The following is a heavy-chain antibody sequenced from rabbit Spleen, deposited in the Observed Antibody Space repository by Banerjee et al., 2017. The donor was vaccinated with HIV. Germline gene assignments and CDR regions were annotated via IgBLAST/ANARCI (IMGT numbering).Heavy chain of an antibody. D-gene: IGHD8-1*01. V-gene: IGHV1S40*01. J-gene: IGHJ6*01. CDR2: IYTGSGGYT. CDR3: ARDTGSSFSSYGMDL. CDR1: GFSFSSSYY. Sequence: QSLEESGGGLVQPEGSLTLTCTASGFSFSSSYYMCWVRQAPGKGLEWIGCIYTGSGGYTYYASWAKGRFTISKTSSTTVTLQMTSLTAADTATYFCARDTGSSFSSYGMDLWGQGTLVTVS.